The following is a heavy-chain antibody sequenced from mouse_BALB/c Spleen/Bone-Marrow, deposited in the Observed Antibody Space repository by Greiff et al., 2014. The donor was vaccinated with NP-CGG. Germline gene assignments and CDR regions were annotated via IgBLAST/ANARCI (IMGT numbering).Heavy chain of an antibody. CDR2: IDPANGNT. V-gene: IGHV14-3*02. CDR1: GFNIKDTY. CDR3: AIYYGNYYAMGY. Sequence: VQLQQHGAELVKPGASVKLSCTASGFNIKDTYMHWVKQRPEQGLEWIGRIDPANGNTKYDPKFQGKATITADTSSNTAYLQLSSLTSEDTAVYYCAIYYGNYYAMGYWGQGTSVTVSS. J-gene: IGHJ4*01. D-gene: IGHD2-1*01.